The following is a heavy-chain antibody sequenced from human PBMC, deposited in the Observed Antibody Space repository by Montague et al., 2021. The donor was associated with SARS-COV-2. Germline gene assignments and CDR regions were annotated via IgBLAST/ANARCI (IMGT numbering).Heavy chain of an antibody. J-gene: IGHJ4*02. Sequence: SETLSLTCTVSGDSINNYYWSWIRQSPGKGLEYIGYIYYSGGANYYPSRGTDYNPSFESRVAISLDTFKNQFSLNLSSVTTADTAVYYCARGSGYSGYALAYWGQGTLVTVSS. D-gene: IGHD5-12*01. CDR1: GDSINNYY. CDR3: ARGSGYSGYALAY. CDR2: IYYSGGA. V-gene: IGHV4-59*01.